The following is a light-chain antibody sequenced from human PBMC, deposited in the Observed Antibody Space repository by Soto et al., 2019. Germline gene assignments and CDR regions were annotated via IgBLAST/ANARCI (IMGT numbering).Light chain of an antibody. CDR1: EIINSGY. J-gene: IGKJ1*01. CDR2: AAS. CDR3: QQYNNWPFS. Sequence: ENLLTQSPATLSLSAGERAXLFXRASEIINSGYLAWYQQQPGRPPRLLIYAASTRATGVPARFSGTGSETDFTLTISGLQSEDSAVYFCQQYNNWPFSFGQGTKVDIK. V-gene: IGKV3-15*01.